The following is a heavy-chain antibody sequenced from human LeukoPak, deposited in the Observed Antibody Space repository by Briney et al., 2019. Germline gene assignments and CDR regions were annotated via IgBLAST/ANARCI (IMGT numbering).Heavy chain of an antibody. CDR3: ARGHYDRA. J-gene: IGHJ5*02. D-gene: IGHD4-17*01. CDR1: GFTFSNLW. V-gene: IGHV3-7*01. Sequence: GGSLRLSXTAASGFTFSNLWMNWVRHAPGKGLEWVANIKPDGYEKYYVDSVKGRFTISRDNAKNSLYLQMDSLRVEDTAVYYCARGHYDRAWGQGNLVIVSS. CDR2: IKPDGYEK.